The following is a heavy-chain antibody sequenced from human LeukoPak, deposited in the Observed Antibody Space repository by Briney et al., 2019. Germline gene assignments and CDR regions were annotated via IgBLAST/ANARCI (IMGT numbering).Heavy chain of an antibody. CDR1: GGSLSSGNYY. D-gene: IGHD3-9*01. CDR2: IHNSGST. V-gene: IGHV4-39*01. Sequence: SETLSLTCTVSGGSLSSGNYYWAWIRQPPGKGLECIGSIHNSGSTFYSPSFKSRVTISVDTSKNQLSLKLSSVTAADTAVYYCAGRNYDIVADYYFGTAYWGQGALVTVSS. J-gene: IGHJ4*02. CDR3: AGRNYDIVADYYFGTAY.